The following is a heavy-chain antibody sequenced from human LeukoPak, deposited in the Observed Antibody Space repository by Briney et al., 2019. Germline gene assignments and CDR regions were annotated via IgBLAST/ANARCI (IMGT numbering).Heavy chain of an antibody. D-gene: IGHD1-26*01. Sequence: SETLSLTCTVSGGSISRYYWSWIRQPPGKGLEWIGYISYTGSTTYNSSLKSRVTISVDTSKNQFSLKLSSVTAADTAVYYCAREGLVGANFDYWGQGTLVTVSS. J-gene: IGHJ4*02. CDR2: ISYTGST. V-gene: IGHV4-59*01. CDR3: AREGLVGANFDY. CDR1: GGSISRYY.